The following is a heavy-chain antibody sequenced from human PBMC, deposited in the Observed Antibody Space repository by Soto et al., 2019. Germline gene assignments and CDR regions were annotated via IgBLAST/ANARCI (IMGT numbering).Heavy chain of an antibody. V-gene: IGHV4-39*01. CDR3: ARRRYGGESGGWYYYGSGVLHDAFDI. Sequence: SETLSLTCTVSGGSISSSSYYWGWIRQPPGKGLEWIGSIYYSGSTYYNPSLKSRVTISVDTSKNQFSLKLSSVTAADTAVYYCARRRYGGESGGWYYYGSGVLHDAFDIWGQGTMVTVSS. CDR2: IYYSGST. CDR1: GGSISSSSYY. D-gene: IGHD3-10*01. J-gene: IGHJ3*02.